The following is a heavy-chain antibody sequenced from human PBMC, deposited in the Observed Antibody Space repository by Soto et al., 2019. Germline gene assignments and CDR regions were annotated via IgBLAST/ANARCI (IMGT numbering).Heavy chain of an antibody. CDR3: ARVITGTTFYYYYGMDV. CDR1: GYTFTSYG. V-gene: IGHV1-18*01. Sequence: QVQLVQSGAEVKKPGASVKVSCKASGYTFTSYGINWVRQAPGQRLEWMGWISAYNGNTNYAQKLQGRVTMTTDTSTITAYLELRSLRSDDTAVYYCARVITGTTFYYYYGMDVWGKGTTVTVSS. CDR2: ISAYNGNT. D-gene: IGHD1-7*01. J-gene: IGHJ6*04.